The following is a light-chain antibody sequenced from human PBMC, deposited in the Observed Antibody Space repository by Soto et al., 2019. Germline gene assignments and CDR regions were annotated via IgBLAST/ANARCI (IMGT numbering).Light chain of an antibody. CDR2: DAT. CDR1: QSVRSSY. Sequence: EIVLTQSPGTLSLSPGERATLSCRASQSVRSSYLAWYQQNPGQPPRLLIYDATNRATGIPDRFSGSGSGTDFTLTISRLEPEDFAVYYCQQYGSSPWTFGQGTKVEI. V-gene: IGKV3-20*01. CDR3: QQYGSSPWT. J-gene: IGKJ1*01.